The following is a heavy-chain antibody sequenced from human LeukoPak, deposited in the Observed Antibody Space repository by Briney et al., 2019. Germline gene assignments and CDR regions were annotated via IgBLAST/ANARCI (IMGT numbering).Heavy chain of an antibody. J-gene: IGHJ3*02. Sequence: GGSLRLSCAASGFTFSSYWMSWVRQAPGRGLEGVANIKQDGSEKYYVDSVKGRFTISRDNAKNSLYLQMNSLRAEDTAVYYCARLYYYDSSGYYPPPAAFDIWGQGTMVTVSS. D-gene: IGHD3-22*01. CDR1: GFTFSSYW. V-gene: IGHV3-7*01. CDR3: ARLYYYDSSGYYPPPAAFDI. CDR2: IKQDGSEK.